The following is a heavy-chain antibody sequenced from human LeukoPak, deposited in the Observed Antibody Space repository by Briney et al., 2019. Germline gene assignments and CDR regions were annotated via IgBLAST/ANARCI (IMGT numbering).Heavy chain of an antibody. CDR1: GFTCSSYS. J-gene: IGHJ4*02. Sequence: GGSLRLSWAASGFTCSSYSMSWVRQAPGKGLEWVSAISGSVGSTYYAASVKGRFTIFRDNSKNTLYLQMNSLRAEDTAVYYCGKELRYSYGYFPDYWGQGTLVTVSS. D-gene: IGHD5-18*01. V-gene: IGHV3-23*01. CDR3: GKELRYSYGYFPDY. CDR2: ISGSVGST.